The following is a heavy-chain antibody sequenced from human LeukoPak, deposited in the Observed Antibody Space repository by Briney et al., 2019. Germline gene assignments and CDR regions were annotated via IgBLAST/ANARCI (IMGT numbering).Heavy chain of an antibody. Sequence: PSGTLSLTCAVSGGSISSNNWWSWVRQPPGKGLEWIGEIFHSGSTNYNPSLKSRVAISVDESKNQFSLKLNSVTAADTAVYYCARAEPRGSIWYPYWGQGTLVTVSS. CDR3: ARAEPRGSIWYPY. CDR1: GGSISSNNW. J-gene: IGHJ4*02. V-gene: IGHV4-4*02. CDR2: IFHSGST. D-gene: IGHD6-13*01.